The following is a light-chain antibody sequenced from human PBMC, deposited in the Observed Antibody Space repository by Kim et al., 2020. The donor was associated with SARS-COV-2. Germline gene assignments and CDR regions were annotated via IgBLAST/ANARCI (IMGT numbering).Light chain of an antibody. CDR1: QSVSSSH. CDR3: QKYGSTWT. J-gene: IGKJ1*01. CDR2: GAS. V-gene: IGKV3-20*01. Sequence: EIVLTQSPGTLSLSPGERATLSCRASQSVSSSHLAWYQQKPGQAPRLLIYGASTRATGIPDRFSGSGSGTDFTLTISRLEPGDFAVVYCQKYGSTWTFGQGTKVDIK.